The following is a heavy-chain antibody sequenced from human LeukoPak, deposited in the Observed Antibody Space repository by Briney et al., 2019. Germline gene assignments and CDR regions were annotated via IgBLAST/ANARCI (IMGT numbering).Heavy chain of an antibody. CDR3: ARQAVAGTYYFDY. J-gene: IGHJ4*02. Sequence: SETLSLTCTVSGDSISSSVFYWTWIRQSPGKGLAWIGYIYPRGSTNYNPSLESRVTISVDMSKNHFSLRLSSVTATDAAVYYCARQAVAGTYYFDYWGQGTLVTVSS. D-gene: IGHD6-19*01. CDR2: IYPRGST. V-gene: IGHV4-61*05. CDR1: GDSISSSVFY.